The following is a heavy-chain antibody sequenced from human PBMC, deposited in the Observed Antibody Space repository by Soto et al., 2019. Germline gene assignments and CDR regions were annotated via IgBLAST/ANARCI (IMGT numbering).Heavy chain of an antibody. CDR3: ARWGTRGGLDV. V-gene: IGHV3-30*19. Sequence: QVHLVESGGGVVQPGTSLRVSCVGSGFTFSSYVIHWVRQAPGKGLEWVALTSYDGSDKYYGDSVRGRFTISRDNSRNTVDLQMQSLRLEDTALYYCARWGTRGGLDVWGQGTVVSVSS. CDR2: TSYDGSDK. D-gene: IGHD3-16*01. CDR1: GFTFSSYV. J-gene: IGHJ1*01.